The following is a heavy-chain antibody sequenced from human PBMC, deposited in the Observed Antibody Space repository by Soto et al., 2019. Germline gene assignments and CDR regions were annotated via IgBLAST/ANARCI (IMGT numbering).Heavy chain of an antibody. CDR2: IYPDDSDT. V-gene: IGHV5-51*01. CDR1: GYSFTIYW. J-gene: IGHJ6*02. Sequence: GESLKISCKGSGYSFTIYWIAWVRQMPGKGLEWMGIIYPDDSDTRYSPSFQGQVTISADKSISTAYLQWSSLKASDTAMYYCATLEATTNYFYFGMDVWGQGTTVTVSS. CDR3: ATLEATTNYFYFGMDV. D-gene: IGHD1-1*01.